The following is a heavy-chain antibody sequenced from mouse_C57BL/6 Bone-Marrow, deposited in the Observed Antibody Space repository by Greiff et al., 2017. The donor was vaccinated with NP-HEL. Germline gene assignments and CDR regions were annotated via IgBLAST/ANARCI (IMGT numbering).Heavy chain of an antibody. CDR3: ALLRGFAY. CDR2: IRLKSDNYAT. J-gene: IGHJ3*01. Sequence: EVKLMESGGGLVQPGGSMKLSCVASGFTFSNYWMNWVRQSPEKGLEWVAQIRLKSDNYATHYAESVKGRFTISRDDSKSSVYLQMNNLRAEDTGIYYCALLRGFAYWGQGTLVTVSA. V-gene: IGHV6-3*01. CDR1: GFTFSNYW. D-gene: IGHD1-1*01.